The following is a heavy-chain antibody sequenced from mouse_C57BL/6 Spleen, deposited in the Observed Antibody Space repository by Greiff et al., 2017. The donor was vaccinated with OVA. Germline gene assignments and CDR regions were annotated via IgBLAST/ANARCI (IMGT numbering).Heavy chain of an antibody. CDR1: GYTFTDYE. J-gene: IGHJ1*03. CDR2: IDPETGGT. D-gene: IGHD1-1*01. CDR3: TRATTGGYFDV. Sequence: VQLQQSGAELVRPGASVTLSCKASGYTFTDYEMHWVKQTPVHGLEWIGAIDPETGGTAYNQKFKGKAILTADKSSSTAYMELRSLTSEDSAVYYCTRATTGGYFDVWGTGTTVTVSS. V-gene: IGHV1-15*01.